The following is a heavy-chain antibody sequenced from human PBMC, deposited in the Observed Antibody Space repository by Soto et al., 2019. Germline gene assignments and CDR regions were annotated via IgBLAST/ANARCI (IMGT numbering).Heavy chain of an antibody. CDR3: ASGSFGY. CDR1: GFTFSSYA. CDR2: ISGDGSNK. J-gene: IGHJ4*02. V-gene: IGHV3-30-3*01. D-gene: IGHD1-1*01. Sequence: GGSLRLSCAASGFTFSSYAMHWVRQAPGKGLEWVAVISGDGSNKYYADSVKGRFTISRDNSKNTLYLQMNSLRAEDTAVYYCASGSFGYWGQGTLVTVSS.